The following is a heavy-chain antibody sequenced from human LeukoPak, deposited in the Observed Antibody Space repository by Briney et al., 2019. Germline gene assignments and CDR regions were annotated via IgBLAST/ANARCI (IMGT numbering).Heavy chain of an antibody. CDR1: GYSFSEYS. CDR3: ARKNLGLSDTWYYNFYDLDV. CDR2: IKPTSGDT. D-gene: IGHD4/OR15-4a*01. V-gene: IGHV1-2*02. J-gene: IGHJ6*02. Sequence: AAVKVSCKPSGYSFSEYSIHWVRQAPGQGLEWMGWIKPTSGDTEYAQRFQGRVTLTRDTSSSAVYMEVSRMTSDDQAVYYCARKNLGLSDTWYYNFYDLDVWGQGTTITVSS.